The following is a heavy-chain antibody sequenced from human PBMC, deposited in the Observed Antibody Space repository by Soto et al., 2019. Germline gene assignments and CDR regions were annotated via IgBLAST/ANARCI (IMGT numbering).Heavy chain of an antibody. J-gene: IGHJ4*02. Sequence: GGSLRLSCAASGFTFSSYGMHWVRQAPGKGLEWVAVISYDGSNKYYADSVKGRFTISRDNSKNTLYLQMNSLRAEDTAVYYCAKDLYSGSDFDYWGQGTLVTVSS. CDR1: GFTFSSYG. CDR3: AKDLYSGSDFDY. V-gene: IGHV3-30*18. CDR2: ISYDGSNK. D-gene: IGHD6-13*01.